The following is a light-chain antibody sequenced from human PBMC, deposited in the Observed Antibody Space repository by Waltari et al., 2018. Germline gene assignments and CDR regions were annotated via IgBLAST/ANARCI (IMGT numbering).Light chain of an antibody. CDR3: NSREGRTNPIFV. CDR1: SLRTYY. CDR2: GEN. Sequence: SSELTQDPAVSVALGQTVTITCRGDSLRTYYANWYQHKPGQAPLLVLFGENDPPSGIPDRFSASNSGNTASLTITGAQAEDEADYYCNSREGRTNPIFVFGTGTKVTVL. V-gene: IGLV3-19*01. J-gene: IGLJ1*01.